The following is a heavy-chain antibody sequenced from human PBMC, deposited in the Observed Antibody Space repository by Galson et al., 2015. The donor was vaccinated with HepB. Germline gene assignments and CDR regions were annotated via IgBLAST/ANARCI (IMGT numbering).Heavy chain of an antibody. D-gene: IGHD2-2*01. J-gene: IGHJ3*02. CDR1: GGTFSSYA. CDR2: IIPIFGTA. CDR3: ARTGLVVPAGYGAFDI. V-gene: IGHV1-69*13. Sequence: SVKVSCKASGGTFSSYAISWVRQAPGQGLEWMGGIIPIFGTANYAQKFQGRVTITADESTSTAYMELSSLRSEDTAVYYCARTGLVVPAGYGAFDIWGQGTMVTVSS.